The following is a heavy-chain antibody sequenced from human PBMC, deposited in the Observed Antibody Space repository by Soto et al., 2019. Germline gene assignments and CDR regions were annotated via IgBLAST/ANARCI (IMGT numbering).Heavy chain of an antibody. J-gene: IGHJ4*02. CDR2: ISYDGSNK. V-gene: IGHV3-30*18. CDR3: ANLPFWSGYRAFDY. CDR1: GFTFSSYG. Sequence: GGSLRLSCAASGFTFSSYGMHWVRQAPGKGLEWVAVISYDGSNKYYADSVKGRFTISRDNSKNTLYLQMNSLRAEDTAVYYCANLPFWSGYRAFDYWGQGTLVTVSS. D-gene: IGHD3-3*01.